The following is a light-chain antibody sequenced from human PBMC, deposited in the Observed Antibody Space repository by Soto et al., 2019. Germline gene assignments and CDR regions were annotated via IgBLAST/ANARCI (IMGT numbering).Light chain of an antibody. V-gene: IGLV1-40*01. CDR3: QSYDSSLSGGV. CDR1: SSNIGAGYD. CDR2: GNS. Sequence: QSVPTQPPSVSGAPGQRVTISCTGSSSNIGAGYDVHWYQQLPGTAPKLLIYGNSNRPSGVPDRFSGSKSGTSASLAITGLQAEDEADYYCQSYDSSLSGGVFGTGTKVTVL. J-gene: IGLJ1*01.